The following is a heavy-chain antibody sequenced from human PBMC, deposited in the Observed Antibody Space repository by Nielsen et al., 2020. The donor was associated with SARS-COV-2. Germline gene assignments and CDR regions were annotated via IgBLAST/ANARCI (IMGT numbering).Heavy chain of an antibody. CDR2: ITGSGSTT. V-gene: IGHV3-23*01. J-gene: IGHJ4*02. Sequence: WIRQPPGKGPEWVSDITGSGSTTYYADSVKGRFTISRDNSKNTLYLQINSLRAEDTAIYYCAKPLAYSTSWYYFDYWGQGTLVTVSS. D-gene: IGHD6-13*01. CDR3: AKPLAYSTSWYYFDY.